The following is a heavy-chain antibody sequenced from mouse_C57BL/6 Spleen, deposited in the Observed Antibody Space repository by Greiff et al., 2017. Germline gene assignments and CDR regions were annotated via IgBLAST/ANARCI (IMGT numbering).Heavy chain of an antibody. V-gene: IGHV1-69*01. Sequence: VQLQQSGAELVMPGASVKLSCKASGYTFTSYWMHWVKQRPGQGLEWIGEIDPSDSYTNYNQKFKGKSTLTVDKSSSTAYMQLSSLTSEDSAGYYCARSDAYWGQGTLVTVSA. CDR1: GYTFTSYW. CDR3: ARSDAY. CDR2: IDPSDSYT. J-gene: IGHJ3*01.